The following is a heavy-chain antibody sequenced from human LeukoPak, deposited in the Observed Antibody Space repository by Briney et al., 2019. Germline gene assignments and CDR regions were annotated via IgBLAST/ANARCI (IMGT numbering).Heavy chain of an antibody. J-gene: IGHJ4*02. CDR1: GFTFSSYG. CDR2: ISYDGSNK. D-gene: IGHD6-13*01. CDR3: AKDQAAATFDY. V-gene: IGHV3-30*18. Sequence: PGRSLRLSCAASGFTFSSYGMHWVRQAPGKGLEWVAVISYDGSNKYYADSVKGRFTISRDNSKNTLYLQMNSLRAEDTAVYYCAKDQAAATFDYWGQGTLVTVPS.